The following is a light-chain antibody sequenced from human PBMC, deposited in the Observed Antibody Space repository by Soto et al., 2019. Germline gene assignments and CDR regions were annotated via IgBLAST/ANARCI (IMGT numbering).Light chain of an antibody. V-gene: IGLV4-60*03. J-gene: IGLJ2*01. CDR3: DTLYRNSMI. Sequence: QAVLTQSSSASASLGSSVKLTCTLSSGHSTYIISWHQHQPGKAPRYLMKLEGSGNYNKGSGVPDRFSGSSAGADRYLIISTLQSEDEPDSYCDTLYRNSMIFGGGTKLTVL. CDR1: SGHSTYI. CDR2: LEGSGNY.